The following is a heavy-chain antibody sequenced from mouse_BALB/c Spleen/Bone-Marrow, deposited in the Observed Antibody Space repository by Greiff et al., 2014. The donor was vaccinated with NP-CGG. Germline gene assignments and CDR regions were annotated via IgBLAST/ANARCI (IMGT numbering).Heavy chain of an antibody. CDR1: GFVFSSYD. CDR3: ARHVVEVREDFDY. CDR2: ISSGGSYT. J-gene: IGHJ4*01. Sequence: EVKLMESGGGLVKPGGSLKLSCAASGFVFSSYDMSWVRQTPEKRLEWVATISSGGSYTYYPENVKGRVTMSRDNARNTLYLQMSSLRSEDTALYYCARHVVEVREDFDYWGQGTSLTVSS. V-gene: IGHV5-9*02. D-gene: IGHD2-14*01.